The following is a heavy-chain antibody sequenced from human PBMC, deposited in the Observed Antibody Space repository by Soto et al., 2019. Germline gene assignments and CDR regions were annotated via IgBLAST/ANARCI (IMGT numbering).Heavy chain of an antibody. V-gene: IGHV5-51*01. D-gene: IGHD2-8*01. CDR1: GYSFTSYW. J-gene: IGHJ5*02. CDR3: ARGYCTTNICDPWFDP. CDR2: IYPGDSDT. Sequence: PXDSLTISCTGVGYSFTSYWIGWVRQMPGKGLEWMGIIYPGDSDTRYSPSFQGQVTISADKSISTVYLQWSSLKASDTAMYYCARGYCTTNICDPWFDPWGQGTL.